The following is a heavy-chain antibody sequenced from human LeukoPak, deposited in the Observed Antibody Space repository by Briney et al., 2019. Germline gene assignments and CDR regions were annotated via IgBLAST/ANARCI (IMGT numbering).Heavy chain of an antibody. D-gene: IGHD3-22*01. Sequence: GGSLRLSCAASGFTFSSYAMSWVRQAPGKGLEWGSVISGSGGSTYYADSVKGRFTISRDNSKNTLYLQMNSLRAEDTAVYSCAKFSPPYYYDNSGYSFDYWGQGTLVTVSS. V-gene: IGHV3-23*01. J-gene: IGHJ4*02. CDR1: GFTFSSYA. CDR2: ISGSGGST. CDR3: AKFSPPYYYDNSGYSFDY.